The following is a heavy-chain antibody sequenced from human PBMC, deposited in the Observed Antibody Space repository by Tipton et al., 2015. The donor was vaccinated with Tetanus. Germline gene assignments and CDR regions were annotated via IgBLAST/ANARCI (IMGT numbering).Heavy chain of an antibody. CDR2: IYYSGTT. CDR3: ARTPDYYYGMDV. Sequence: TLSLTCAVSGGSFSGFYWGWIRQPPGKGLEWIGEIYYSGTTNYNPSLKSRVTISTDKSKNQVSLRLNSVTAADTAVYFCARTPDYYYGMDVWGQGTTVTVSS. J-gene: IGHJ6*02. V-gene: IGHV4-34*01. CDR1: GGSFSGFY.